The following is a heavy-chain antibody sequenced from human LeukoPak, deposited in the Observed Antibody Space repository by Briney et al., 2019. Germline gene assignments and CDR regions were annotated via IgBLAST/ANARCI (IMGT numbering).Heavy chain of an antibody. J-gene: IGHJ6*02. Sequence: ASVKVSCKASGYTFTGYYMHWVRQAPGQGLEWMGWINPNSGGTNYAQKFQGRVTMTRDTSISTAYMELSRLRSDDTAVYYCASSGSALYYYYYGMDVRGQGTTVTVSS. CDR3: ASSGSALYYYYYGMDV. V-gene: IGHV1-2*02. D-gene: IGHD6-6*01. CDR2: INPNSGGT. CDR1: GYTFTGYY.